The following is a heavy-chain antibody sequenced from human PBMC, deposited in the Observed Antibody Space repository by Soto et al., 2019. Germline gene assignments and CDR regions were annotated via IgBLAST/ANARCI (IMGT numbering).Heavy chain of an antibody. CDR3: ARDLAGSGWYSRQYYFDY. CDR2: ISAYNGNT. CDR1: GYTFTSYG. D-gene: IGHD6-19*01. J-gene: IGHJ4*02. Sequence: EASVKVSCKASGYTFTSYGISWVRQAPGQGLEWMGWISAYNGNTNYAQKLQGRVTMTTDTSTSTAYMELRSLRSDDTAVYYCARDLAGSGWYSRQYYFDYWGQGTLVTVSS. V-gene: IGHV1-18*01.